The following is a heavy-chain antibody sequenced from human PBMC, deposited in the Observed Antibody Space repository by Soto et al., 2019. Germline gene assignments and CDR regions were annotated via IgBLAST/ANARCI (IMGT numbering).Heavy chain of an antibody. Sequence: GGSLRLSCAASGFTFSSYAMSWVRQAPGKGLEWVSAISGSGGSTYYADSVKGRFTISRDNSKNTLYLQMNSLRAEDTAVYYCAKGEKKTVTTFYYYYMDVWGKGTTVTVSS. CDR1: GFTFSSYA. CDR3: AKGEKKTVTTFYYYYMDV. V-gene: IGHV3-23*01. CDR2: ISGSGGST. J-gene: IGHJ6*03. D-gene: IGHD4-17*01.